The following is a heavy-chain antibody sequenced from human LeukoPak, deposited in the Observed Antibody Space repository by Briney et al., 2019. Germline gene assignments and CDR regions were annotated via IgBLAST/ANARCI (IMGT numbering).Heavy chain of an antibody. CDR1: GGSISSYY. V-gene: IGHV4-4*07. J-gene: IGHJ6*03. CDR3: AREESSGWYGAMDV. Sequence: SETLSLTCTVSGGSISSYYWSWIRQPAGKGLEWIGRIYTSGSTNYNPSLKSRVTMSVDTSKNQFSLKLSSVTAADTAVYYCAREESSGWYGAMDVWGKGTTVTVSS. D-gene: IGHD6-19*01. CDR2: IYTSGST.